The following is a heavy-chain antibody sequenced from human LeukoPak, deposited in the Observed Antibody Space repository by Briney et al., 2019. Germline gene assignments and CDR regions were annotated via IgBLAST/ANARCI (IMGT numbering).Heavy chain of an antibody. D-gene: IGHD3-22*01. Sequence: GESLKISCKASGYSFTTYWIGWVRQMPGKGLEWMGIIYPADSTAHYSPSFQGQVTISVDKSINTAYLQWSRLKASDTAMYYCARRSDSSGDWAFDIWGQGQWSPSLQ. V-gene: IGHV5-51*01. CDR3: ARRSDSSGDWAFDI. CDR1: GYSFTTYW. CDR2: IYPADSTA. J-gene: IGHJ3*02.